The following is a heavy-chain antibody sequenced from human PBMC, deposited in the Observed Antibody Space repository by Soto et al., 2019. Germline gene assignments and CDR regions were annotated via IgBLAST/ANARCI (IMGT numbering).Heavy chain of an antibody. CDR3: ATYGSGTYKPTTFDY. J-gene: IGHJ4*02. CDR1: GGSISSGGYY. D-gene: IGHD3-10*01. V-gene: IGHV4-31*03. Sequence: QVQLQESGPGLVKPSQTLSLTCTVSGGSISSGGYYWSWIRQHPGKGLEWIGYIYYSGSTYYNPSLTSRVTISVDTSKNQFSLKLSSATAADTAVYYCATYGSGTYKPTTFDYWGQGTLVTVSS. CDR2: IYYSGST.